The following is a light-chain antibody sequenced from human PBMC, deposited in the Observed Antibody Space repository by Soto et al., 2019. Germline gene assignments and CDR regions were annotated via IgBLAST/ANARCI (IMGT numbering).Light chain of an antibody. CDR2: ATS. CDR3: LQDYNYPFT. CDR1: QGVKND. J-gene: IGKJ3*01. Sequence: AIQMTQSPSSLSASVGDRVTITCRASQGVKNDLGWYQQKPGKVPKLLIYATSTLQSGVPSRFSGSGSGTDFTLTISSLQPEDFATYYCLQDYNYPFTFGPGTKVDIK. V-gene: IGKV1-6*01.